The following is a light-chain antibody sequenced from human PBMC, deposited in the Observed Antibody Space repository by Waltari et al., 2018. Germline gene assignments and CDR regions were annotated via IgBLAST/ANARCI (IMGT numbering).Light chain of an antibody. CDR2: GSS. CDR1: SSNIGAGYD. J-gene: IGLJ2*01. V-gene: IGLV1-40*01. CDR3: QSYDSSLSGVV. Sequence: QSVLTQPPSVSGAPGQRVTISCTGSSSNIGAGYDVNWYQKLPGTAPNLLIYGSSKRPSGVPDRFSGSKSGTSASLAITGLQAEDEADYYCQSYDSSLSGVVFGGGTKLTVL.